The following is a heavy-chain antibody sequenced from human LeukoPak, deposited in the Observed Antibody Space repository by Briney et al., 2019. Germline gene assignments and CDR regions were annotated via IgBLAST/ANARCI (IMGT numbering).Heavy chain of an antibody. CDR1: GFTFNSYN. CDR2: ISSDSTTT. J-gene: IGHJ4*02. D-gene: IGHD2-15*01. Sequence: GGSLRLSCGGSGFTFNSYNLNWVRQAPGKGLEWVSYISSDSTTTYYADSVKGRFTISRDTAKNSLYLQMNSQRAEDTAIYYCASLCSGGTRFTPYWGQGTLVTVSS. V-gene: IGHV3-48*01. CDR3: ASLCSGGTRFTPY.